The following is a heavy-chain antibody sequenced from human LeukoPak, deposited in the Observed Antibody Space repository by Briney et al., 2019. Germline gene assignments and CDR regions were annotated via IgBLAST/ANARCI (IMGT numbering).Heavy chain of an antibody. V-gene: IGHV4-34*01. J-gene: IGHJ4*02. Sequence: SEALSLTCAVYGGSFSGYYWSWIRQPPGKGLEWIGEINHSGSTNYNPSLKSRVTISVDTSKNQFSLKLSSVTAADTAVYYCAMGSNYYDSSGYYWKYYFDYWGQGTLVTVSS. CDR3: AMGSNYYDSSGYYWKYYFDY. CDR2: INHSGST. CDR1: GGSFSGYY. D-gene: IGHD3-22*01.